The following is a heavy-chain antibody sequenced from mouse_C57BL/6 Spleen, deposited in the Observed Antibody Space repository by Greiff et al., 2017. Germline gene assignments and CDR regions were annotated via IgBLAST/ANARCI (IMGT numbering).Heavy chain of an antibody. D-gene: IGHD2-5*01. J-gene: IGHJ4*01. CDR2: ISYDGSN. Sequence: EVKLVESGPGLVKPSQSLSLTCSVTGYSITSGYYWNWIRQFPGNKLEWMGNISYDGSNNYNPSLKNRISITRDTSENQFFLKLNAVTTEDTATYYCASSNNAMDYWGQGTSVTVSS. CDR3: ASSNNAMDY. CDR1: GYSITSGYY. V-gene: IGHV3-6*01.